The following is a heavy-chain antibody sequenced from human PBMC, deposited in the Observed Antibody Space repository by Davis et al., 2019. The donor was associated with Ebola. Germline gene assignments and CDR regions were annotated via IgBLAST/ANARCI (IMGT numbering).Heavy chain of an antibody. CDR2: TYYSSKWYN. CDR3: ARGWLRTAFDI. D-gene: IGHD5-24*01. Sequence: HSQTLSLACAISGDSVPGNSGAWNWIRQSPSRGLEWLGRTYYSSKWYNDYAVSVKSRTTITPDTSKNQLSLHLNSVTPEDTAVYYCARGWLRTAFDIWGQGTMVTVSP. V-gene: IGHV6-1*01. CDR1: GDSVPGNSGA. J-gene: IGHJ3*02.